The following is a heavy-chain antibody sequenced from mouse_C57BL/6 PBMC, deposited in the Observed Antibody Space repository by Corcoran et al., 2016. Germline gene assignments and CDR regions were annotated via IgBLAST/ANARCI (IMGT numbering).Heavy chain of an antibody. V-gene: IGHV1-76*01. Sequence: QVQLKQSGAELVRPGASVKLSCKASGYTFTDYYINWVKQRPGQGLEWIARIYPGSGNTYYNEKFKGKATLTAEKSSSTAYMQLSSLTSEDSAVYFCARSLITKAMDYGGQGTSVTVSS. J-gene: IGHJ4*01. CDR3: ARSLITKAMDY. D-gene: IGHD1-2*01. CDR2: IYPGSGNT. CDR1: GYTFTDYY.